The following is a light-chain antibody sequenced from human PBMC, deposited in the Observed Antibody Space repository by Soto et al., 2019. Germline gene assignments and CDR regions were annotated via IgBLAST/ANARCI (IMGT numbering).Light chain of an antibody. CDR3: QQYKTYSRT. CDR2: KAS. CDR1: QSISPW. V-gene: IGKV1-5*03. Sequence: DIQMPQSPSTLSASVGDRVTITCRASQSISPWLAWYQQKPGKAPKVLIYKASSLETGVPSRFSGSGSGTVFTLTISSLQPDDFATYYCQQYKTYSRTFGQGTKLEIK. J-gene: IGKJ2*01.